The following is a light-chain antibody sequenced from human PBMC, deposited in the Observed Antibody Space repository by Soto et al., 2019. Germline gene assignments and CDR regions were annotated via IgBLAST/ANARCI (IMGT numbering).Light chain of an antibody. CDR2: DAS. J-gene: IGKJ1*01. V-gene: IGKV3-20*01. Sequence: EIVLTQSPDTLSLSPGERATISCRASQSIGNNYLAWYQQKPGQAPRLLIYDASSRATGIPDRFTGSGSGADFARTISRLEPEDFAVYYCQQCAYSPRTFGQGTKVEVK. CDR3: QQCAYSPRT. CDR1: QSIGNNY.